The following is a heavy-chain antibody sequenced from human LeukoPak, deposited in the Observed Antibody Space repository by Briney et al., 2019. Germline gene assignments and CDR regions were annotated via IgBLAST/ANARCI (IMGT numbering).Heavy chain of an antibody. CDR2: IIRISSLI. CDR3: ARAGYYDILTGDYYYYYAMDV. Sequence: GGPLRFSCTASGFTLSTYSMNWVRQAPGKGLEWVSSIIRISSLIDYAHSFKGRFTISPDNPTNSPYLHRNSLRAEDTAVYYCARAGYYDILTGDYYYYYAMDVWGQGTTVTLSS. D-gene: IGHD3-9*01. J-gene: IGHJ6*02. V-gene: IGHV3-21*03. CDR1: GFTLSTYS.